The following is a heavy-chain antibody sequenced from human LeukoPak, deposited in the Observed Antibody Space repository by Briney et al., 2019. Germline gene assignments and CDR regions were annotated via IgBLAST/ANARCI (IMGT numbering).Heavy chain of an antibody. CDR1: GGSFSSGGYY. Sequence: PSETLSPTCTVSGGSFSSGGYYWSWIRQHPGKGLEWIGYIYYSGSTYYNPSLKSRVTISVDTSKNQFSLKLSSVTAADTAVYYCARYCYYDSSGYYAYYFDYWGQGTLVTVSS. CDR2: IYYSGST. D-gene: IGHD3-22*01. V-gene: IGHV4-31*03. J-gene: IGHJ4*02. CDR3: ARYCYYDSSGYYAYYFDY.